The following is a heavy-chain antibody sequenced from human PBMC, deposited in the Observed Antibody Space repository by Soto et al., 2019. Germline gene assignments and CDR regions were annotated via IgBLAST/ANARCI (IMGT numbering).Heavy chain of an antibody. D-gene: IGHD3-3*01. CDR1: GGSITSGGDS. J-gene: IGHJ4*02. V-gene: IGHV4-31*02. CDR2: VFDSGKT. CDR3: ARGSGYYRNFDS. Sequence: QVQLQESGPGLVKPSQTLSLTCSVSGGSITSGGDSWTWIRHQPGKALQWIGYVFDSGKTYYNPSLKGRLTISVDTAKNLFSLELSSVTAADTAVYFCARGSGYYRNFDSWGQGTLVSVSS.